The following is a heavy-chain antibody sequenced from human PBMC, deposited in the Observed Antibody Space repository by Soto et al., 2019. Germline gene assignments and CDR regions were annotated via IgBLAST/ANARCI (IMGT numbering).Heavy chain of an antibody. V-gene: IGHV4-59*01. D-gene: IGHD2-15*01. Sequence: SETLSLTCTVSGGSISSYYWSWIRQPPGKGLEWIGYIYYSGSTNYNPSLKSRVTISVDTSKNQFSLKLSSVTAADTAVYYCARYCSRGSCYSGSIDYWGQGTLVTV. CDR2: IYYSGST. CDR3: ARYCSRGSCYSGSIDY. J-gene: IGHJ4*02. CDR1: GGSISSYY.